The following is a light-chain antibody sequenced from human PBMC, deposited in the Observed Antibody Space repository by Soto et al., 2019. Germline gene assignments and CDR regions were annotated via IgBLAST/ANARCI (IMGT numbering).Light chain of an antibody. J-gene: IGLJ1*01. CDR3: AAWDDSLNGYV. CDR1: SSNIGSNT. Sequence: QSVLPQPPSASGTPGQWVTISCSGSSSNIGSNTVNWYQQLPGTAPKLLIYSNNQRPSGVPDRFSGSMSGTSASLAISGLQSEDEADYYCAAWDDSLNGYVFGTGTKVTVL. CDR2: SNN. V-gene: IGLV1-44*01.